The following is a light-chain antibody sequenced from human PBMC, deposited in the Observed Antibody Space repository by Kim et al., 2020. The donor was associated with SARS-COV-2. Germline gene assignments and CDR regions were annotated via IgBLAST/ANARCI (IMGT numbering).Light chain of an antibody. CDR1: QSVSSY. Sequence: LAPGERATLACRASQSVSSYLAWYQQKPGQAPRLLIYDASNRATGIPARFSGSGSGTDFTLTISSLEPEDFAVYYCQQRSNWPPYTFGQGTKLEI. CDR3: QQRSNWPPYT. CDR2: DAS. V-gene: IGKV3-11*01. J-gene: IGKJ2*01.